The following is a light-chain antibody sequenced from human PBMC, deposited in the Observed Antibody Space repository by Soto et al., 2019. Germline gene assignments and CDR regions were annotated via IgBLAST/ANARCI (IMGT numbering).Light chain of an antibody. CDR3: QQRSNWPVT. V-gene: IGKV3-11*01. CDR1: QSVSRY. CDR2: DAS. Sequence: EIVLTQSPATLSLSPGERATLSCRASQSVSRYLAWYQQKPGQAPRLLIYDASNRATGIPARFSGSGSGTDFTLTISSLEPEDFAVYCCQQRSNWPVTFGQGTKLEIK. J-gene: IGKJ2*01.